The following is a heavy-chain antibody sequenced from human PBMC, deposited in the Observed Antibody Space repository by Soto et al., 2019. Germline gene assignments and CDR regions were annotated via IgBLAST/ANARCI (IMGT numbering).Heavy chain of an antibody. CDR2: IYPGDSDT. Sequence: GESLKISCKGSGYSFTSYWIGWVRQMPGKGLEWMGIIYPGDSDTRYSPSFQGQVTISADKSISTAYLQWSSLKASDTAMYYCASHSSSWYRYDRLAVWGQGTTVTVSS. J-gene: IGHJ6*02. D-gene: IGHD6-13*01. V-gene: IGHV5-51*01. CDR3: ASHSSSWYRYDRLAV. CDR1: GYSFTSYW.